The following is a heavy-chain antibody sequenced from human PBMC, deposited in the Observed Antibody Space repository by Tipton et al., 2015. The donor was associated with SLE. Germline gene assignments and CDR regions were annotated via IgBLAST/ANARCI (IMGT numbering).Heavy chain of an antibody. CDR1: GGSLSSHY. V-gene: IGHV4-59*08. D-gene: IGHD6-19*01. CDR3: ARRKAVAGTDDAFDI. Sequence: TLSLTCIVSGGSLSSHYWTWIRQFPGKGLECIGYIYYSGSTNYNPSLKSRVTISIDTSKNQFSLKLTSVTAADTAVYYCARRKAVAGTDDAFDIWGQGTMVTVSS. J-gene: IGHJ3*02. CDR2: IYYSGST.